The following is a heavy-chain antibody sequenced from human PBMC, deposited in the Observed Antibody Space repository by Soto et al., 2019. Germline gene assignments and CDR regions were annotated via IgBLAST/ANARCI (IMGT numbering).Heavy chain of an antibody. D-gene: IGHD3-3*01. CDR2: LSGSSRAI. CDR1: GFTFSNFA. Sequence: EVQLVASGGGLVQPGGSLRLSCAASGFTFSNFAMNWVRRAPGKGPEWVSYLSGSSRAINYADSVRGRFIGSRDNPKNSLCLKMNSLSDEDTAVYYCARDPSHGKSNVSYCDFWGQGTLVTVSS. CDR3: ARDPSHGKSNVSYCDF. J-gene: IGHJ4*02. V-gene: IGHV3-48*02.